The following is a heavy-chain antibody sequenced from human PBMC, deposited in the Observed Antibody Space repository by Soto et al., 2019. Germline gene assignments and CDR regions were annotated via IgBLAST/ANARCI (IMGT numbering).Heavy chain of an antibody. V-gene: IGHV1-2*04. CDR2: INPNSGGT. D-gene: IGHD6-13*01. Sequence: ASVKVSCKASGGTFTGYYMHWVRQAPGQGLEWMGWINPNSGGTNYAQKFQGWVTMTRDTSISTAYMELSRLRSDDTAVYYCARGPGAAAGENDAFDIWGQGTMVTVSS. J-gene: IGHJ3*02. CDR3: ARGPGAAAGENDAFDI. CDR1: GGTFTGYY.